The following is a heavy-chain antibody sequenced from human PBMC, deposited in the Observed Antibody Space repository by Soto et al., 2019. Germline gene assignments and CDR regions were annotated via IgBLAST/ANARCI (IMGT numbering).Heavy chain of an antibody. CDR3: ARGLLVVLNYFES. V-gene: IGHV1-69*02. J-gene: IGHJ4*02. CDR2: IFPLTDIP. CDR1: GGTFRNYP. Sequence: QVQLVQSGTEVKKPGSSVKVSCKASGGTFRNYPINWVRRAPGRGLEWMGSIFPLTDIPDYAQNFQARLTISADKSTSTAYMELSSLTSDDTAMYFCARGLLVVLNYFESWGQGTLVTVSS.